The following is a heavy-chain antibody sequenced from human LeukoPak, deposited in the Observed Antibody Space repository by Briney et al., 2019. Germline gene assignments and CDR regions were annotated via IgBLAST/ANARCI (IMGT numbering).Heavy chain of an antibody. CDR2: ISGNGATT. V-gene: IGHV3-23*01. CDR1: GFTFSNFA. D-gene: IGHD1-14*01. Sequence: GGSLRLSCAASGFTFSNFAMTWVRQAPGTGLEWVSTISGNGATTYYAGSVKGRFTISRDNSKNTLYLQMNSLRAEDTAVYYCARDRQISRSPGTDYWGQGTLVTVSS. J-gene: IGHJ4*02. CDR3: ARDRQISRSPGTDY.